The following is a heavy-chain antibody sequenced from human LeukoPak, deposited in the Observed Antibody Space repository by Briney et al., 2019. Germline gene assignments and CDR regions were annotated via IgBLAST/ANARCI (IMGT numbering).Heavy chain of an antibody. CDR2: INPSGGST. V-gene: IGHV1-46*01. CDR3: ARDSLRASSPIEPYYYYYYMDV. J-gene: IGHJ6*03. Sequence: ASVKVSCKASGYTFTSYYMHWVRQAPGQGLEWMGIINPSGGSTSYAQKFQGRVTMTRDMSTSIVYMELSSLRSEDTAVYYCARDSLRASSPIEPYYYYYYMDVWGKGTTVTVSS. CDR1: GYTFTSYY. D-gene: IGHD3-10*01.